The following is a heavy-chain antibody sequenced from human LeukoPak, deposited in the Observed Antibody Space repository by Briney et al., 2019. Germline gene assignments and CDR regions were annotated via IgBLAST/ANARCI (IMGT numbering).Heavy chain of an antibody. J-gene: IGHJ6*02. CDR3: ARDREKQQPRLRTSYGMDV. V-gene: IGHV1-69*04. D-gene: IGHD6-13*01. CDR2: IIPILGIA. Sequence: SVKVFCKASGGTFSSYAISWVRQAPGQGLEWMGRIIPILGIANYAQKFQGRVTITADKSTSTAYMELSSLRSEDTAVYYCARDREKQQPRLRTSYGMDVWGQGTTVTVSS. CDR1: GGTFSSYA.